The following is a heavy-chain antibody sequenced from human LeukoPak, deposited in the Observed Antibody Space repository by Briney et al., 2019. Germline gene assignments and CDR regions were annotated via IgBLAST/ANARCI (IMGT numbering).Heavy chain of an antibody. CDR2: INHSGST. D-gene: IGHD6-13*01. CDR3: ARNGVYVFDY. V-gene: IGHV4-34*01. Sequence: PSETLSLTCAVYGGSFSGYYWSWIRQPPGKGLEWIGEINHSGSTNYNPSLKSRVTISVDTSKNQFSLKLSSVTAADTAVYYCARNGVYVFDYWGQGTLVTVSS. CDR1: GGSFSGYY. J-gene: IGHJ4*02.